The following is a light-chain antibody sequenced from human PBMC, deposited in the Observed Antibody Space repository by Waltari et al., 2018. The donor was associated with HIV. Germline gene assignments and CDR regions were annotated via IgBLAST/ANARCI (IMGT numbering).Light chain of an antibody. Sequence: SYVLTQPPSVSVAPGGTATSSCGGSNFGSKTVHWYQQKPGQAPVLVIYYANDRPSGFPARFSGSNSGNTATLTITWVEAADEADYYCQVWDSTTDHVLFGGGTKLTVL. CDR3: QVWDSTTDHVL. CDR1: NFGSKT. J-gene: IGLJ3*02. V-gene: IGLV3-21*04. CDR2: YAN.